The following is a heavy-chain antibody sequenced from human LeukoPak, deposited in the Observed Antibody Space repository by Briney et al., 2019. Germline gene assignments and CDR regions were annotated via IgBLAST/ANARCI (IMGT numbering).Heavy chain of an antibody. CDR1: GGSFSGYY. J-gene: IGHJ4*02. Sequence: SETLSLTCAVYGGSFSGYYWSWIRQPPGKGLEWIGEINHSGSTNYNPSLKSRVTISVDTSKNQFSLKLSSVTAADTAVYYCARDISRSVDTAMVTVDYWGQGTLVTVSS. CDR3: ARDISRSVDTAMVTVDY. CDR2: INHSGST. V-gene: IGHV4-34*01. D-gene: IGHD5-18*01.